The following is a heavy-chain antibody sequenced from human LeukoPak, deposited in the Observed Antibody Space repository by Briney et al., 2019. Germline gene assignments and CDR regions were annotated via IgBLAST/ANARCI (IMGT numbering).Heavy chain of an antibody. J-gene: IGHJ4*02. CDR1: GFTLSSHS. D-gene: IGHD6-19*01. Sequence: PGGSLRLSCAAYGFTLSSHSMNWVRQAPGKGLEWVSSISSSSSYIHSADSVKGRFTISRDNAKNSLYLQMNSLRAEDTAVYYCARDLAADFDYWGQGTLVTVSS. CDR3: ARDLAADFDY. V-gene: IGHV3-21*01. CDR2: ISSSSSYI.